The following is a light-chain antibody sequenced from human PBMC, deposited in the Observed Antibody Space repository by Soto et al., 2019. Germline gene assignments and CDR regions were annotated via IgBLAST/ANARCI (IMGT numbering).Light chain of an antibody. Sequence: QSALTQPTSVSGSPGQSITISCTGNHNDIGTYDYVSWYQQHPGRAPRLLIHGVTTRPSGISGRLSASKSGLTASLTISGLQPEDEADYYCSSFTSNRIYVFGPGTKVTVL. CDR1: HNDIGTYDY. CDR2: GVT. J-gene: IGLJ1*01. V-gene: IGLV2-14*03. CDR3: SSFTSNRIYV.